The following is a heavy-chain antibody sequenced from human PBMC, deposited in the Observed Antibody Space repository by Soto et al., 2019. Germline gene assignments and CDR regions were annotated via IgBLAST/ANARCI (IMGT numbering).Heavy chain of an antibody. CDR1: GFTFTSYD. CDR2: INPSFGSA. V-gene: IGHV1-46*01. D-gene: IGHD1-26*01. Sequence: SVKVSCKESGFTFTSYDMHWVRQAPGQGLEWMGVINPSFGSASYAQKFQGRVTMTTDTSTSTAYMELSSLRSEDTAVYYCARRVGYSGSYYGFDPWGQGTLVTVSS. J-gene: IGHJ5*02. CDR3: ARRVGYSGSYYGFDP.